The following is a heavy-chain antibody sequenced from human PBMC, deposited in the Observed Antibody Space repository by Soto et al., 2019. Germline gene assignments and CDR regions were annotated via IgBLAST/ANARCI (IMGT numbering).Heavy chain of an antibody. D-gene: IGHD3-10*01. CDR1: GCTFSSYS. CDR3: ARDLWFGESTPVDY. CDR2: ISSSSSYI. J-gene: IGHJ4*01. V-gene: IGHV3-21*01. Sequence: RLPSAAFGCTFSSYSINWVLQDKGKGLEWVSSISSSSSYIYYADSVKGRFTISRDNAKNSLYLQMNSLRAEDTAVYYCARDLWFGESTPVDYWGQGTLVTVSS.